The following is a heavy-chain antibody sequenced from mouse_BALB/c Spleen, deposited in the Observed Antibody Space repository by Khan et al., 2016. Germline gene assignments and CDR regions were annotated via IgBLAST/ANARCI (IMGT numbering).Heavy chain of an antibody. CDR3: ASTCRNFYV. J-gene: IGHJ1*01. D-gene: IGHD6-1*01. CDR2: IYPDSSTI. V-gene: IGHV4-1*02. CDR1: GFDFSRYC. Sequence: VQLKESGGGLVQSGGSLKLSCAASGFDFSRYCMSWVRQAPGEGLEWIGEIYPDSSTINYTPSLKDKFIISRDNANYTLYLQMRNVRSEYTALYYCASTCRNFYVWGAGTTITVSS.